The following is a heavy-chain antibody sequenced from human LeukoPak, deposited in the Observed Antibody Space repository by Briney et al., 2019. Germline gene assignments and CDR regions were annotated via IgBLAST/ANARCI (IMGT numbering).Heavy chain of an antibody. CDR2: IYYSGST. Sequence: SETLSLTCTVSGGSISSSSYYWGWIRQPPGKGLEWIGSIYYSGSTYYNPSLKSRVTISVDTSKNQFSLKLSSVTAADTAVYYCARETITIFGVVISYYYGMDVWGQGTTVTVSS. V-gene: IGHV4-39*01. CDR1: GGSISSSSYY. D-gene: IGHD3-3*01. J-gene: IGHJ6*02. CDR3: ARETITIFGVVISYYYGMDV.